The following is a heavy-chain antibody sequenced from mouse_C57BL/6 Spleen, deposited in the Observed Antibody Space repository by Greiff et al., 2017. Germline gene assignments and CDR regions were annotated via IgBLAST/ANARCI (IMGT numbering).Heavy chain of an antibody. CDR3: ARSAYYGSSYGAMDY. CDR2: INPGSGGT. CDR1: GYAFTNYL. J-gene: IGHJ4*01. D-gene: IGHD1-1*01. V-gene: IGHV1-54*01. Sequence: VQLVESGAELVRPGTSVKVSCKASGYAFTNYLIEWVKQRPGQGLEWIGVINPGSGGTNYNEKFKGKATLTADKSSSTAYMQLSSLTSEDSAVYFCARSAYYGSSYGAMDYWGQGTSVTVSS.